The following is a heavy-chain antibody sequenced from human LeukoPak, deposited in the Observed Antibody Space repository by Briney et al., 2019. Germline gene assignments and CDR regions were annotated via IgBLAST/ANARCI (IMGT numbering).Heavy chain of an antibody. D-gene: IGHD3-9*01. CDR1: RFTFSRYG. CDR2: IRYDGSNK. Sequence: GGSLRLSCAASRFTFSRYGMHWVRQAPGKGLEWVAFIRYDGSNKYYADSVKGRFTISRDNSKNTLYLQMNSLRAEDTAVYYCAKYGDILTGYPYYFDYWGQGTLVTVSS. CDR3: AKYGDILTGYPYYFDY. V-gene: IGHV3-30*02. J-gene: IGHJ4*02.